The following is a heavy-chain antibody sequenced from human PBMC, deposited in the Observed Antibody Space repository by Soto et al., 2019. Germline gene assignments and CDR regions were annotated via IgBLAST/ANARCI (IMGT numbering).Heavy chain of an antibody. J-gene: IGHJ6*02. CDR3: ARGRGGSITIFRVVTLYYYYGMDV. CDR1: GGSFSGYY. D-gene: IGHD3-3*01. Sequence: PSETLSLTCAVYGGSFSGYYWSWIRQPPGKGLEWIGEINHSGSTNYNPSLKSRVTISVDTSKNQFSLKLSSVTAADTAVYYCARGRGGSITIFRVVTLYYYYGMDVWGQGTTVTVSS. V-gene: IGHV4-34*01. CDR2: INHSGST.